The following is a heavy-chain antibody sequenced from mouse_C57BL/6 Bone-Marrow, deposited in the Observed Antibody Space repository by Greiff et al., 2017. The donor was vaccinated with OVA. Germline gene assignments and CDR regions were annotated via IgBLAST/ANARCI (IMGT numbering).Heavy chain of an antibody. D-gene: IGHD2-3*01. J-gene: IGHJ2*01. CDR1: GFPFSSYA. V-gene: IGHV5-4*01. CDR3: ARDDGYYVDY. CDR2: ISDGGSYT. Sequence: EVKVEESGGGLVKPGGSLKLSCAASGFPFSSYAMSWVRQNPEKRLEWVATISDGGSYTYYPAHIKGRFTISRDNAQNNLYLQMSHLKSEDTAMYYCARDDGYYVDYWGQGTTLTVSS.